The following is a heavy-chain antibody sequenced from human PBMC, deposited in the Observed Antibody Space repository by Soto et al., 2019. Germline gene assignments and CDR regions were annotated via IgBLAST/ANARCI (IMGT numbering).Heavy chain of an antibody. Sequence: HPGGSLRLSCAASGFTFSAYVMSWVRQAPGKGLEWVSSITSSGGGTYYADSVKGRFTISIDMSKNQFSLKVSSVTAADTAVYYCARGERLHVFFRKNWFDPWGQGTLVTVSS. D-gene: IGHD2-15*01. J-gene: IGHJ5*02. V-gene: IGHV3-23*01. CDR3: ARGERLHVFFRKNWFDP. CDR2: ITSSGGGT. CDR1: GFTFSAYV.